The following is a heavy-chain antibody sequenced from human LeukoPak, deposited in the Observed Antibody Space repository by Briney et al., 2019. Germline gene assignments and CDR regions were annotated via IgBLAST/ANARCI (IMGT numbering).Heavy chain of an antibody. D-gene: IGHD3-3*01. CDR2: IYGSGST. V-gene: IGHV4-30-2*01. CDR1: GGSISGGSISGYH. CDR3: AREGVLTIFGVFIPGSFDY. J-gene: IGHJ4*02. Sequence: SETLSLTCSVSGGSISGGSISGYHWSWIRQPPGKGLEWIGYIYGSGSTDYNPSLKSRVTISVDGSKNQFSLKLTSVSAADTAIYYCAREGVLTIFGVFIPGSFDYWSQGTLVTVSS.